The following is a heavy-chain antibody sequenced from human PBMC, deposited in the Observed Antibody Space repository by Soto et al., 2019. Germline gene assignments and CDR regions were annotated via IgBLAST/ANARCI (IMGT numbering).Heavy chain of an antibody. V-gene: IGHV3-21*01. D-gene: IGHD3-22*01. J-gene: IGHJ4*02. CDR1: GFTFSSYS. CDR2: ISSSSSYI. CDR3: ARDHAHYYDSSGCPFDY. Sequence: GGSLRLSCAASGFTFSSYSMNWVRQAPGKGLEWVSSISSSSSYIYYADSVKGRFTISRDNAKNSLYLQMNSLRAEDTAVYYCARDHAHYYDSSGCPFDYWGQGTLVTVSS.